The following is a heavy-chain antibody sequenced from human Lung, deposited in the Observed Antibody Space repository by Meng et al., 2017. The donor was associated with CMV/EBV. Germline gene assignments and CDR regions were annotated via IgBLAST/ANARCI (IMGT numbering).Heavy chain of an antibody. J-gene: IGHJ5*02. V-gene: IGHV1-69*10. CDR1: GGTFSSYA. Sequence: SGGTFSSYAISWVRQAPGQGLEWMGGIIPILGIANYAQKFQGRVTITADKSTSTAYMELSGLRSEDTAVYYCARESRGAAAGWRWFDPWGQGTLVTVSS. CDR2: IIPILGIA. D-gene: IGHD6-13*01. CDR3: ARESRGAAAGWRWFDP.